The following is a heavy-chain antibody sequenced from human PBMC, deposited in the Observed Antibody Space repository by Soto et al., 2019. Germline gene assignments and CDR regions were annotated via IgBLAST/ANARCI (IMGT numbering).Heavy chain of an antibody. CDR3: ARDRSTVELGYYYGMDV. CDR1: GFTFSSYA. V-gene: IGHV3-30-3*01. Sequence: GGSLRLSCAASGFTFSSYAMHWVRQAPGKGLEWVAVISYDGSNKYYADSVKGRFTISRDNSKNTPYLQMNSLRAEDTAVYYCARDRSTVELGYYYGMDVWGQGTTVTVSS. CDR2: ISYDGSNK. D-gene: IGHD1-7*01. J-gene: IGHJ6*02.